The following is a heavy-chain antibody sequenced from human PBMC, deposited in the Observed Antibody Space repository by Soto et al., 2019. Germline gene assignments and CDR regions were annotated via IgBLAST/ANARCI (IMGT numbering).Heavy chain of an antibody. V-gene: IGHV1-3*01. CDR3: ARVDSRTMYV. Sequence: QVQLVQSGAEVKKPGASVKVSCKASGYTFTAYAMHWVRQAPGQRLEWMGWINAGSGDTKYSQKFQGRVTITRDTSASTAYMELSSLKSEDTAVYYCARVDSRTMYVWGQGTTVTVSS. CDR1: GYTFTAYA. CDR2: INAGSGDT. J-gene: IGHJ6*02. D-gene: IGHD2-2*03.